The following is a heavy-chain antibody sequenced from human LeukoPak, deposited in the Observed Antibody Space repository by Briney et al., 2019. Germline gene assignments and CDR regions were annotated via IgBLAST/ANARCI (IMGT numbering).Heavy chain of an antibody. CDR1: GGSISSYY. CDR3: ARAAIATTVGFDY. Sequence: PSETLSLTCTVSGGSISSYYWSWIRQPPGKGLEWIGYIYYSGSTNYNPSLKSRVTISVDTSKNQFSLKLSSVTAADTAVYYCARAAIATTVGFDYWGQGTLVTVSS. V-gene: IGHV4-59*12. CDR2: IYYSGST. D-gene: IGHD4-17*01. J-gene: IGHJ4*02.